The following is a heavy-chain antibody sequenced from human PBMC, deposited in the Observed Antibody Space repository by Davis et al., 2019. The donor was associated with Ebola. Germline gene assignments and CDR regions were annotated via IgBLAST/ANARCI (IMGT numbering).Heavy chain of an antibody. J-gene: IGHJ6*02. CDR1: GYTFTSYY. V-gene: IGHV1-46*01. Sequence: AASVKVSCKASGYTFTSYYMHWVRQAPGQGLEWMGIINPSGGSTSYAQKFQGRVTMTRDTSTSTVYMELSSLRSEDTAVYYCARVGYCSGGSCRLRHYYYYGMDVWGQGTTVTVSS. CDR2: INPSGGST. D-gene: IGHD2-15*01. CDR3: ARVGYCSGGSCRLRHYYYYGMDV.